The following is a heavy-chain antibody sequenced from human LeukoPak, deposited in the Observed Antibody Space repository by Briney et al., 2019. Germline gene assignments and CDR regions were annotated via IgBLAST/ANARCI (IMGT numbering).Heavy chain of an antibody. CDR2: INHSGST. Sequence: SETLSLTCAVYGVSFSGYYWSWIRQPPGKGLEWIGEINHSGSTNYNPSLKSRVTISVDTSKNQFSLKLSSVTAADTAVYYCARSIAARHYYMDVWGKGTTVTVSS. D-gene: IGHD6-6*01. V-gene: IGHV4-34*01. CDR1: GVSFSGYY. J-gene: IGHJ6*03. CDR3: ARSIAARHYYMDV.